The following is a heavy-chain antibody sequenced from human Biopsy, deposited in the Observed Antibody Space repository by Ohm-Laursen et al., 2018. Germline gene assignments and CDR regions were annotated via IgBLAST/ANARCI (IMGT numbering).Heavy chain of an antibody. D-gene: IGHD6-13*01. CDR2: VDWDDYK. CDR3: ARTPILIVSAGLVYRHRRHLQGMDV. V-gene: IGHV2-70*11. Sequence: HSLTPTCSFSGFSLSARGMCVSWIRQAPGKALEWLARVDWDDYKDYSASLQTKLSISKDTSNDQVVLTVNNVDPADTATYYCARTPILIVSAGLVYRHRRHLQGMDVWGQGIAV. J-gene: IGHJ6*02. CDR1: GFSLSARGMC.